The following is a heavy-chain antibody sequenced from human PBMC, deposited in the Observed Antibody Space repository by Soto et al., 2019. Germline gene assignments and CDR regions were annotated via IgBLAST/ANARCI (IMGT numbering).Heavy chain of an antibody. CDR2: IYYIGST. V-gene: IGHV4-59*01. CDR3: ARGLRRQLLNWFDP. Sequence: SETLSLTCTVSGGSISSYYWSWIRQPPGKGLEWIGYIYYIGSTNYNPSLKSRVTISVDTSKNQFSLKLSSVTAADTAVYYCARGLRRQLLNWFDPWGQGTLVTVYS. D-gene: IGHD2-2*01. CDR1: GGSISSYY. J-gene: IGHJ5*02.